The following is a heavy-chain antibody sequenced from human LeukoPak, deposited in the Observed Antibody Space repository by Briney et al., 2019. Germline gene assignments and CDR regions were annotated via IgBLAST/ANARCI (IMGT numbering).Heavy chain of an antibody. V-gene: IGHV4-59*01. D-gene: IGHD3-16*01. CDR2: IYYSGST. CDR3: ARIYGGYFDY. CDR1: GGYISSYY. J-gene: IGHJ4*02. Sequence: PSETLSLTCTVSGGYISSYYWSWIRQPPGKGLEWIGYIYYSGSTNYNPSLKSRVTISLDTSKNQFSLKLCSVTAADTSVYYCARIYGGYFDYWGQGTLVTVSS.